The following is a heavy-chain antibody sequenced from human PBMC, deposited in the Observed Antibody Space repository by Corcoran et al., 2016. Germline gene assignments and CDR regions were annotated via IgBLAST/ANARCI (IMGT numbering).Heavy chain of an antibody. CDR3: AARLKTDGMDE. CDR2: FDPEDGET. V-gene: IGHV1-24*01. CDR1: GYTLTELS. J-gene: IGHJ6*02. Sequence: QVQLVQSGAEEKKPGASVKVSCKVFGYTLTELSMHWVRQAPGKGLEWMGGFDPEDGETIYTQKFQGRVTMTKDTSTDTANMALSSLRSEDTAVYDCAARLKTDGMDEWGQGTTVTVSS. D-gene: IGHD6-6*01.